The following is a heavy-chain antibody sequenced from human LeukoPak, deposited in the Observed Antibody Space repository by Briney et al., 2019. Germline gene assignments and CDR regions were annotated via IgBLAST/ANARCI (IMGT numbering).Heavy chain of an antibody. V-gene: IGHV4-30-4*01. J-gene: IGHJ4*02. CDR3: AREVLLGRDYFDY. Sequence: SETLSLTCTVSGGSISSGDYYWSWIRQPPGKGLEWIGYIYYSGSTYYNPSLKSRVTISVDTSKNQFSLKLSSVTAADTAVYYCAREVLLGRDYFDYWGQGTLVTVSS. CDR1: GGSISSGDYY. D-gene: IGHD7-27*01. CDR2: IYYSGST.